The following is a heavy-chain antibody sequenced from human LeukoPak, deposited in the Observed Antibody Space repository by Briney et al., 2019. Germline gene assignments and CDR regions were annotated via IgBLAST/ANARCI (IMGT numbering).Heavy chain of an antibody. D-gene: IGHD6-13*01. CDR3: ASSRPGYSSSWYTFDY. Sequence: SETLSLTCTVSGGSISSGSYYWSWIRQPAGKGLEWIGRIYTSGSTNYNPSLKSRVTISVDTSKNRFSLKLSSVTAADTAVYYCASSRPGYSSSWYTFDYWGQGTLVTVSS. CDR1: GGSISSGSYY. J-gene: IGHJ4*02. V-gene: IGHV4-61*02. CDR2: IYTSGST.